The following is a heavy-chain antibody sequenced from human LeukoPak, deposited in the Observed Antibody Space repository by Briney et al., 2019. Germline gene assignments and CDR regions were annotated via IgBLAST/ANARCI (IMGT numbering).Heavy chain of an antibody. CDR2: ISSSSSAI. J-gene: IGHJ4*02. D-gene: IGHD7-27*01. Sequence: GGSLRLSCAASGFSFSTYSMNWVRQAPGKGLEWVSYISSSSSAIYYTDSVKGRFTISRDDAKSSAYLQMNSLRTEDTAVYYCGTGDPRFDYWGQGILVTVSS. CDR1: GFSFSTYS. CDR3: GTGDPRFDY. V-gene: IGHV3-48*01.